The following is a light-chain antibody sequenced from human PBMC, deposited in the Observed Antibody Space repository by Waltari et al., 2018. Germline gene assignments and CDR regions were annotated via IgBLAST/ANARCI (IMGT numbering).Light chain of an antibody. Sequence: DIVMTQSPDSLAGSLGERATINCKSRQSVLYSSNNENCLAWYQQRPGQPPKLLIYWASTRESGVPDRFSGSGSGTDFTLTISSLQAEDVAVYYCHQYSSTPWTFGQGTKVEIK. J-gene: IGKJ1*01. CDR2: WAS. V-gene: IGKV4-1*01. CDR1: QSVLYSSNNENC. CDR3: HQYSSTPWT.